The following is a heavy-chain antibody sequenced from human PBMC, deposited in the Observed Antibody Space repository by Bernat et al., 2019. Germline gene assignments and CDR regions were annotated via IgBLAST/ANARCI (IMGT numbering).Heavy chain of an antibody. D-gene: IGHD2-2*01. CDR2: ISGGGSYT. V-gene: IGHV3-23*04. CDR1: GFTFNNYA. J-gene: IGHJ4*02. CDR3: ARVQSDCSTTNCYGKGYFDY. Sequence: EIHLVESGGGLVQPGGSLRLSCAASGFTFNNYAMSWVRQAPGKGLEWVSAISGGGSYTYYADSVKGRFTSSRDNSKNTMYLQMNSLRAEETAVYYCARVQSDCSTTNCYGKGYFDYRGQRTLGTVSS.